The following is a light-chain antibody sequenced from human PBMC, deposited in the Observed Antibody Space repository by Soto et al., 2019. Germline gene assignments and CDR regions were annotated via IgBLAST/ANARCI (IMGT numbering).Light chain of an antibody. V-gene: IGKV3-11*01. CDR1: QSVTSY. Sequence: IVLTQSPATLPFSPGETVTLSCRASQSVTSYLAWDQHRPGQAPRLLINDVSRRSTGIPDRFSGSRSGAYFTLTISSLAPRDFAVYYCHQRSSWPIAFGQGTRLDIK. CDR3: HQRSSWPIA. J-gene: IGKJ5*01. CDR2: DVS.